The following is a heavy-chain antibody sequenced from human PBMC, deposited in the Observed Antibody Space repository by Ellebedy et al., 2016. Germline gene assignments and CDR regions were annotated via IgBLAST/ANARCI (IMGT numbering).Heavy chain of an antibody. D-gene: IGHD3-22*01. Sequence: GGSLRLSXAASGFTFSSYWMSWVRQAPGKGLEWVSRISENGIRTDYADSVKGRFTFSRDNSKNTLYLQMNSLRGEDTAVYYCARDRGGSSGFHYYYGMDVWGQGTTVTVSS. V-gene: IGHV3-23*01. CDR3: ARDRGGSSGFHYYYGMDV. J-gene: IGHJ6*02. CDR1: GFTFSSYW. CDR2: ISENGIRT.